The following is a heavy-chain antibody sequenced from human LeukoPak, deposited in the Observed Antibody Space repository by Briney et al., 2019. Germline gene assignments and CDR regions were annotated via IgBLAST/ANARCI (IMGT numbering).Heavy chain of an antibody. CDR2: IIPILGIA. V-gene: IGHV1-69*02. CDR3: AIANYDFWSGYYPPDY. D-gene: IGHD3-3*01. Sequence: AAVKVSCKASGGTFSSYTISWVRQAPGQGLEWMGRIIPILGIANYAQKFQGRVTITADKSTSTAYMELSRLRSEDTAVYYCAIANYDFWSGYYPPDYWGERTLVTVSS. J-gene: IGHJ4*02. CDR1: GGTFSSYT.